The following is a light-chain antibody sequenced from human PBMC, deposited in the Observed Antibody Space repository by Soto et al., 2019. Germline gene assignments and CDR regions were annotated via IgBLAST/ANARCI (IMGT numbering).Light chain of an antibody. J-gene: IGKJ1*01. V-gene: IGKV3-11*01. CDR1: QSVSSY. Sequence: EIVLTQSPATLSLSPGERATLSCRASQSVSSYLAWYQQKPGQAPRLLIFDASNRATGIPARFSGSGSGTNFPLTISRLVPEDFAVYYCQQRSNWPPWTFGQGTKVEIK. CDR2: DAS. CDR3: QQRSNWPPWT.